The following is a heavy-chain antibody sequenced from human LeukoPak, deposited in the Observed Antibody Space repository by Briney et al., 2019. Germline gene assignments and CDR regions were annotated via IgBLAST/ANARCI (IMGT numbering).Heavy chain of an antibody. CDR3: AKALTTTGTTIFDY. CDR2: ISASGGST. J-gene: IGHJ4*02. CDR1: GFTFSNYA. D-gene: IGHD1-1*01. V-gene: IGHV3-23*01. Sequence: GGPLRLSCAGSGFTFSNYAMTWVRQAPGKGLDWVSGISASGGSTYYADSVRGRFTISRDNSKNTLYLQMNSLRAEDTAVYHCAKALTTTGTTIFDYWGQGTLVTVSS.